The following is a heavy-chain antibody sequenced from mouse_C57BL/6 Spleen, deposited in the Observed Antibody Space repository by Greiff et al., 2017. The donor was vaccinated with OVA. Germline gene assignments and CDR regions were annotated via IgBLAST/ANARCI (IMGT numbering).Heavy chain of an antibody. CDR3: ARGTYYGGAMDY. D-gene: IGHD1-1*01. V-gene: IGHV1-18*01. Sequence: EVQLQQSGPELVKPGASVKIPCKASGYTFTDYNMDWVKQSHGKSLEWIGDINPNNGGTIYNQKFKGKATLTVDKSSSTAYMELRSLTSEDTAVYYCARGTYYGGAMDYWGQGTSVTVSS. CDR1: GYTFTDYN. J-gene: IGHJ4*01. CDR2: INPNNGGT.